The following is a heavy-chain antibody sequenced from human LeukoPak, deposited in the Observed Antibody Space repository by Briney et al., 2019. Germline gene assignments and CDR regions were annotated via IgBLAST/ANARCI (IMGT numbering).Heavy chain of an antibody. CDR2: ISAYNGNT. D-gene: IGHD3-10*01. J-gene: IGHJ5*02. Sequence: ASVKVSCKASGYTFTSYGISWVRQAPGQGLEWMGWISAYNGNTNYAQKLQGRVTMTTDTSTSTAYMELRSLISDDTAVYYCARDIRRRLLWFGEIPPFDPWGQGTLVTVSS. CDR3: ARDIRRRLLWFGEIPPFDP. V-gene: IGHV1-18*04. CDR1: GYTFTSYG.